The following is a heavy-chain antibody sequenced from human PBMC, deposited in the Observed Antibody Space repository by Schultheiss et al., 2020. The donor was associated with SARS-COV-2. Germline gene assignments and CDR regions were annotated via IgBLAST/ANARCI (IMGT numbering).Heavy chain of an antibody. J-gene: IGHJ3*02. V-gene: IGHV1-2*06. CDR1: GYTFTGYY. CDR3: ARDSNTFGGVSDAFDI. D-gene: IGHD3-16*01. Sequence: ASVKVSCKASGYTFTGYYMHWVRQAPGQGLEWMGRINPNSGGTNYAQKFQGRVTMTRDTSISTAYMELSRLRSDDTAVYYCARDSNTFGGVSDAFDIWGQGTMVTVSS. CDR2: INPNSGGT.